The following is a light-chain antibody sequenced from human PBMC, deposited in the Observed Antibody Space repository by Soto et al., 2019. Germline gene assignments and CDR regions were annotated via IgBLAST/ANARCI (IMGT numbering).Light chain of an antibody. CDR3: QQYNNWPPWT. CDR2: GAS. Sequence: EILMTQSPVTLSVSPGERATLSCRASQSVSNHLAWYQQKPGQAPRLLIYGASTRAIGIPARFSGSGSGTEFTLTISSLQSEDFAVYYCQQYNNWPPWTFGQGTKLEIK. CDR1: QSVSNH. V-gene: IGKV3-15*01. J-gene: IGKJ2*02.